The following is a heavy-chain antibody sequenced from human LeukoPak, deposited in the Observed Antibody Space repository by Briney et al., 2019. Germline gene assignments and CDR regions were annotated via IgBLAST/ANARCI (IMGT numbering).Heavy chain of an antibody. J-gene: IGHJ4*02. CDR3: ARDHIGLIPDY. Sequence: SETLSLTCTVSGGSIINYYWSWVRQSPGKGLEWIGRIHITESTNYNPSLKSRVTLSQGTSKSQISLRLRSVTAADTAVYYCARDHIGLIPDYWGQGILVSVSS. D-gene: IGHD3-10*01. V-gene: IGHV4-4*07. CDR2: IHITEST. CDR1: GGSIINYY.